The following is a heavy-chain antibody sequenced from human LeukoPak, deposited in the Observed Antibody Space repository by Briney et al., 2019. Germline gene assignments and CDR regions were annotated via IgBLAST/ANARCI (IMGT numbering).Heavy chain of an antibody. Sequence: PGGSLRLSCAASGFTFSSYGMSWVRQAPGKGLEWVSSISSSGLYIYYADSVKGRFTISRDNAKNSLYLQMSSLRAEDTAVYYCAREERDGYNYYWYFDLWGRGTLVTVSS. CDR3: AREERDGYNYYWYFDL. D-gene: IGHD5-24*01. J-gene: IGHJ2*01. V-gene: IGHV3-21*01. CDR2: ISSSGLYI. CDR1: GFTFSSYG.